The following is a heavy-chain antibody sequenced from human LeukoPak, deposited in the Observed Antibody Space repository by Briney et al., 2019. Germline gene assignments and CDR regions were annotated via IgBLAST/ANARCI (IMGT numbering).Heavy chain of an antibody. CDR2: ISSSSSYT. D-gene: IGHD6-13*01. V-gene: IGHV3-11*06. CDR3: ARDALSWHAAERHAVGRP. Sequence: GGSLRLSCAASEFNFGDYYMGWIRQAPGKGLEWVSHISSSSSYTKYADSVKGRFTISRDNARNSLYLQMNSLRAEDTAVYYCARDALSWHAAERHAVGRPRGQGTLVTVSS. CDR1: EFNFGDYY. J-gene: IGHJ5*02.